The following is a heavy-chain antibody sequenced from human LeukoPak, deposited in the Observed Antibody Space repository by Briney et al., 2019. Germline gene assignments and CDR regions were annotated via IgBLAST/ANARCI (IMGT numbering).Heavy chain of an antibody. CDR2: INHSGST. V-gene: IGHV4-34*01. CDR1: GGSFSGYY. D-gene: IGHD6-19*01. Sequence: SETLSLTCAVYGGSFSGYYWSWIRQPPGKGLEWVGEINHSGSTNYNPSLKSRVTISVDTSKNQFSLKLSSVTAADTAVYYCARGRLGYSSGWYRYAEYFQHWGQGTLVTVSS. J-gene: IGHJ1*01. CDR3: ARGRLGYSSGWYRYAEYFQH.